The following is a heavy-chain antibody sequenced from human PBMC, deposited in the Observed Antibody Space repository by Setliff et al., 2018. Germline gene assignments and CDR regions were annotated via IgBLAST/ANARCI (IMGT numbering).Heavy chain of an antibody. CDR1: GFTFSSYN. J-gene: IGHJ6*03. CDR2: ISSSSSTI. D-gene: IGHD1-26*01. V-gene: IGHV3-48*01. CDR3: ARDPNSGSYWNYYYYMDV. Sequence: PGGSLRLSCAASGFTFSSYNMNWVRQAPGKGLEWVSYISSSSSTIYYADSVKGRFTISRDNAKNSLSLQMNSLRAEDTAVFYCARDPNSGSYWNYYYYMDVWGKGTKVTVSS.